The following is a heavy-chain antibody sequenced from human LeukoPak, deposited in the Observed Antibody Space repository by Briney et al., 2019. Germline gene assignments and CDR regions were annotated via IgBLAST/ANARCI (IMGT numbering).Heavy chain of an antibody. J-gene: IGHJ4*02. CDR3: ARAPLGYDFWSGYYTGTSTAGANDY. CDR2: ISAYNGNT. V-gene: IGHV1-18*01. Sequence: ASVKVSCKASGCTFTRYGIRWVRQAPGQGLEGMGWISAYNGNTNYAQKLQGRVTMTTDTSTSTAYMELRSLRSDDTAVYYCARAPLGYDFWSGYYTGTSTAGANDYWGQGTLVTVSS. D-gene: IGHD3-3*01. CDR1: GCTFTRYG.